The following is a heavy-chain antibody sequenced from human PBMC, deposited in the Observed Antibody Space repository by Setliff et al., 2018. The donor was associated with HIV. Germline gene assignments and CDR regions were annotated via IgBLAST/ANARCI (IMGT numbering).Heavy chain of an antibody. CDR3: GNQAVVPADMDYYYYIDV. CDR1: GDSISRDFYY. V-gene: IGHV4-61*09. Sequence: PSETLSLTCTVSGDSISRDFYYWNWIRQPAGKGLEWIGHIYTNGRTHYNPSLKSRVAISMDTSKNQFSLKLSSVTAADTAVYYCGNQAVVPADMDYYYYIDVWGKGTTVTVSS. CDR2: IYTNGRT. J-gene: IGHJ6*03. D-gene: IGHD2-2*01.